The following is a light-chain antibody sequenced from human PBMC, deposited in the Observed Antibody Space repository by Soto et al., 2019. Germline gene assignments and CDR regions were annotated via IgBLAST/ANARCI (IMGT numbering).Light chain of an antibody. Sequence: QSALTQPRSVSGSPGQSVTISCTGTSSDVGGYNYVSWYQQHPGKAPKLMIYDVSKRPSGVPDRFSGSKSGNTASLTISGRQAEDEGDYYCCSYAGSYVVFGGGTKLTVL. CDR1: SSDVGGYNY. CDR3: CSYAGSYVV. CDR2: DVS. V-gene: IGLV2-11*01. J-gene: IGLJ2*01.